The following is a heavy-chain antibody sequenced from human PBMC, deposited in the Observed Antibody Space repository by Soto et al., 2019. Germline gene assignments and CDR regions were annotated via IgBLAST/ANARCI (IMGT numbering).Heavy chain of an antibody. CDR2: ISNTGNT. CDR3: ATMGTPVTGLYYFDH. CDR1: GAFISSYF. D-gene: IGHD4-17*01. V-gene: IGHV4-4*09. J-gene: IGHJ4*02. Sequence: SETLSLTCTVSGAFISSYFWSWIRQPPGKGLEWIGEISNTGNTKYIPSLNSRVTISVDTSKNQFSLHVNSVTAADTAVYYCATMGTPVTGLYYFDHWGQGTLVTVS.